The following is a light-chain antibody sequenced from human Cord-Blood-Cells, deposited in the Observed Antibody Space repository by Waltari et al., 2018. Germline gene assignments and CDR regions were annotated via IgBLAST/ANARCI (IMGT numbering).Light chain of an antibody. CDR1: SSAVCVYNY. CDR3: SSYTSSSTRV. V-gene: IGLV2-14*01. J-gene: IGLJ3*02. CDR2: EVS. Sequence: QSALTQPASVSGSPGQSITISCSGTSSAVCVYNYVSWYQQHPGKAPKLMIYEVSNRPSGVSNRFSGSKSGNTASLTISGLQAEDEADYYCSSYTSSSTRVFGGGTKLTVL.